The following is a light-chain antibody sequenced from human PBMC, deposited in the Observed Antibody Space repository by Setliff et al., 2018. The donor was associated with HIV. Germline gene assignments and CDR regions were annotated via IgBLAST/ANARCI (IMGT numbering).Light chain of an antibody. CDR2: SIS. J-gene: IGLJ3*02. CDR3: LLYYGGAQPWV. Sequence: QTVVTQEPSLTVSPGGTVTLTCASSTGAVTSGYYPNWFQQKPGQAPRVLIYSISNKHSWTPARFSGSLLGGKAALTLSGVQPEDEAEYYCLLYYGGAQPWVFGGGTKGTVL. CDR1: TGAVTSGYY. V-gene: IGLV7-43*01.